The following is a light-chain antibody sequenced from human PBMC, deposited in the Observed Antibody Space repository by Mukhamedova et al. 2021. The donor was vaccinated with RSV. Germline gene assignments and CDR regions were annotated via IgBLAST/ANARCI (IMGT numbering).Light chain of an antibody. J-gene: IGKJ3*01. V-gene: IGKV1-8*01. CDR2: AAS. CDR1: QGISSY. Sequence: GDRVTITCRASQGISSYLAWYQQKPGKATKLLIYAASTLQSGVPSRFSGSGSGTDFTLTISCLQSEDFATYYCQQYYSYPPTFG. CDR3: QQYYSYPPT.